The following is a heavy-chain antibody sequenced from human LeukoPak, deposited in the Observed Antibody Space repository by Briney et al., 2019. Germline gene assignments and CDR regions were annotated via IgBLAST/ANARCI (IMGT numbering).Heavy chain of an antibody. Sequence: SETLSLTCTVSGGSISNSYWCWVRQPAGKGLEWIGRISASGNTDYNPSLKGRVTMSVDTSKNQFSLRLTSVTAADTAVYYCAREGRSSTPVYWGQGTLVTVSS. CDR3: AREGRSSTPVY. D-gene: IGHD2-15*01. V-gene: IGHV4-4*07. CDR2: ISASGNT. J-gene: IGHJ4*02. CDR1: GGSISNSY.